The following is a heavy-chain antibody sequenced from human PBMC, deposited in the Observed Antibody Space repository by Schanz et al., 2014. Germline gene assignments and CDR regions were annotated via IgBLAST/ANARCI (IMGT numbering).Heavy chain of an antibody. D-gene: IGHD2-21*02. CDR3: ARPSDSSWYMDV. CDR2: ISGSGGST. J-gene: IGHJ6*03. CDR1: GFTFSSYA. Sequence: EVQLLESGGGLVQPGGSLRLSCAASGFTFSSYAMTWVRQAPGKGLDWVSAISGSGGSTYYADSVKGRFTISRDNSKNTLYLQMNSLRAEDTAVYYCARPSDSSWYMDVWGKGTTVTVSS. V-gene: IGHV3-23*01.